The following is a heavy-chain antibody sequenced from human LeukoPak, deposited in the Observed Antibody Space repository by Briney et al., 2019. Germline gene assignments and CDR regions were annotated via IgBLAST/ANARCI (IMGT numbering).Heavy chain of an antibody. CDR3: ARNTYYPLVRLSGYFDY. Sequence: SETLSLTCAVYGGSLSGYYWSWIRQPPGKGLEWIGEINHSGSTNYNPSLKSRVTISVDTSKNQFSLKLSSVTAADTAVYYCARNTYYPLVRLSGYFDYWGQGTLVTVSS. CDR1: GGSLSGYY. J-gene: IGHJ4*02. CDR2: INHSGST. D-gene: IGHD3-22*01. V-gene: IGHV4-34*01.